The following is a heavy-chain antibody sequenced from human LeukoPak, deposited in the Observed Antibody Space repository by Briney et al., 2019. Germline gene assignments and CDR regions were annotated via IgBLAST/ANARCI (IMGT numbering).Heavy chain of an antibody. D-gene: IGHD1-26*01. V-gene: IGHV4-4*08. CDR3: ASSQWELEARGNSFDY. CDR2: IYISVST. Sequence: PSETLSLTCTVAGGSVSRYYSGWVRQPPGKGREWIGRIYISVSTNYNPSLKSRVTISVDTSKNQFSLKLSSVTAADTAVYYCASSQWELEARGNSFDYWGQGTLVTVSS. CDR1: GGSVSRYY. J-gene: IGHJ4*02.